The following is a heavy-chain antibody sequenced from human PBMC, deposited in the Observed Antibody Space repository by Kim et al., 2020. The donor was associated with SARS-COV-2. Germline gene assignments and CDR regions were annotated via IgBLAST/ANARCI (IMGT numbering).Heavy chain of an antibody. Sequence: GGSLRLSCAASGLSVSTNYMSWVRQAPGKGLEWVSVIYSRGSTYYADSVRGRFTISRDNSNNTLYLQMNSLRAEDTALYYCVRQGWNWAFDYWGQGTLVTVSS. V-gene: IGHV3-53*01. CDR2: IYSRGST. D-gene: IGHD1-7*01. J-gene: IGHJ4*02. CDR3: VRQGWNWAFDY. CDR1: GLSVSTNY.